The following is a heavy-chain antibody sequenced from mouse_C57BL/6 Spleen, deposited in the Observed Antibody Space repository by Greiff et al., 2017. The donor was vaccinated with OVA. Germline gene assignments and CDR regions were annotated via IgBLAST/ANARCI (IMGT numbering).Heavy chain of an antibody. J-gene: IGHJ2*01. CDR3: ARAATVRALDY. D-gene: IGHD1-1*01. V-gene: IGHV5-4*01. CDR2: ISDGGSYT. Sequence: EVQGVESGGGLVKPGGSLKLSCAASGFTFSSYAMSWARQTPEKRLEWVATISDGGSYTYYPDNVKGRFTISRDNAKNNLYLQMSHLKSEDTAMYYCARAATVRALDYWGQGTTLTVSS. CDR1: GFTFSSYA.